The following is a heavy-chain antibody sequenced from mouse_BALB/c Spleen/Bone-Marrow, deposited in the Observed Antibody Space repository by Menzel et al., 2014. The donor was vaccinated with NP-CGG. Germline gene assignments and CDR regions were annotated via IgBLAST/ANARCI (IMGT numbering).Heavy chain of an antibody. J-gene: IGHJ2*01. CDR1: GYTFTNYW. Sequence: QVQLKESGAELVKPGASVKLSCKASGYTFTNYWVHWVKQRPGQGLEWIGEINPSNGRTNYNEKFKSKATLTVDKSSSTAYMQLSSLTSEDSAVYYCARGFDYWGQGTTLTVSS. CDR3: ARGFDY. V-gene: IGHV1S81*02. CDR2: INPSNGRT.